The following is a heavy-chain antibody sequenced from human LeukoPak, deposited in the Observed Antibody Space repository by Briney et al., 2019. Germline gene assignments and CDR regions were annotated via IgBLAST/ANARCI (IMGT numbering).Heavy chain of an antibody. D-gene: IGHD4/OR15-4a*01. CDR3: AKGLDYGLDY. CDR2: IRYDGSNK. Sequence: PGGSLRLSCAASGFTFSSYGMRWVRQAPGKGLEWVAFIRYDGSNKYYTDYVKGRFTFSRDNSKNTLFLQMNRLRPEATDVYYCAKGLDYGLDYWGQGTLVTVSS. CDR1: GFTFSSYG. V-gene: IGHV3-30*02. J-gene: IGHJ4*02.